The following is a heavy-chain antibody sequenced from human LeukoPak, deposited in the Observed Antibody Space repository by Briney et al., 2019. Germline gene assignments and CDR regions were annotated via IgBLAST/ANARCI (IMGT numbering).Heavy chain of an antibody. CDR2: ISYSGFT. Sequence: SETLSLTCTVSGGSISSYQWSWIRQPPGKGLEWIGYISYSGFTNYNPSLKSRVTISVDTSKNQFSLKLSSVTAADTAVYYCASSVHTTSPFDFDYWGQGTLVTVSS. J-gene: IGHJ4*02. D-gene: IGHD4-17*01. CDR1: GGSISSYQ. V-gene: IGHV4-59*08. CDR3: ASSVHTTSPFDFDY.